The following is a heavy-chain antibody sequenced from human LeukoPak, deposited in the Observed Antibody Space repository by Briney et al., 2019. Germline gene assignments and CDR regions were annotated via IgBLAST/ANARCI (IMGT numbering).Heavy chain of an antibody. D-gene: IGHD2-21*02. J-gene: IGHJ4*02. V-gene: IGHV3-53*01. CDR2: LYSRDNT. CDR1: GFTFSNNY. Sequence: GGSLRLSCAASGFTFSNNYVNWVRQAPGKGLEWVTLLYSRDNTYYADSVKGRFTISRDNSKNTLFLQMNSLRPEDTAVYYCQVTDADSFDYWGQGILVTVAS. CDR3: QVTDADSFDY.